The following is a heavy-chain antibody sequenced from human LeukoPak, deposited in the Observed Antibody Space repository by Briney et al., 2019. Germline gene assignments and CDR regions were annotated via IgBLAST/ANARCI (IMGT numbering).Heavy chain of an antibody. D-gene: IGHD3-9*01. CDR3: ARRGSFDWLLYQ. CDR2: INPGDSDT. V-gene: IGHV5-51*01. J-gene: IGHJ4*02. Sequence: GESLQISCKGSGYNFTTYWIGWVRQMPGKGLEWMGIINPGDSDTRYSPSFQGQVTISADKSISTAYLQWSSLKASDTAMYYCARRGSFDWLLYQWGQGTLVTVSS. CDR1: GYNFTTYW.